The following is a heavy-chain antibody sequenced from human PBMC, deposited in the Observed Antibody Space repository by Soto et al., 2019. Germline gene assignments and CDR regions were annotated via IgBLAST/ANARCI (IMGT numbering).Heavy chain of an antibody. CDR3: PRQSNGGMCLSIRRLDC. CDR1: GYSFTSNW. Sequence: PGESLKISCEASGYSFTSNWIGWVRQMPGKGLEWMGIINPADSDIKYSPSVQGQVTISADKSISTVYLQWSSLQDSDTARYYSPRQSNGGMCLSIRRLDCMGQLTLVT. J-gene: IGHJ4*02. D-gene: IGHD2-21*01. V-gene: IGHV5-51*01. CDR2: INPADSDI.